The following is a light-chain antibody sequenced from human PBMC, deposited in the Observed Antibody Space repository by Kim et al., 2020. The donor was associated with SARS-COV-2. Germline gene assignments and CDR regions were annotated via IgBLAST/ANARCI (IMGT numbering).Light chain of an antibody. CDR1: PNVGTK. V-gene: IGKV3-15*01. J-gene: IGKJ5*01. Sequence: PGQGAALSCQSSPNVGTKLAWYQQKPGHAPGLLIYDASTRASGIPDRFCGSGSGTEFTLIIGRLQSEDFALYYCQQYHNWPPITFGQGTRLEIK. CDR3: QQYHNWPPIT. CDR2: DAS.